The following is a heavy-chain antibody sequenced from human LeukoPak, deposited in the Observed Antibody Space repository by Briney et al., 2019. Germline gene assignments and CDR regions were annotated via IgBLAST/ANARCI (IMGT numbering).Heavy chain of an antibody. V-gene: IGHV3-49*04. J-gene: IGHJ4*02. CDR2: IRSKIYGGTP. CDR1: GFTFGDYA. CDR3: SRDQTPYY. Sequence: GGSLRLSCAASGFTFGDYAMTWVRQAPGKVLEWVGFIRSKIYGGTPEYAASVKGRFTISRDDSQGIAYLQMNSLITEDTAVYYCSRDQTPYYWGQGTLVTVSS.